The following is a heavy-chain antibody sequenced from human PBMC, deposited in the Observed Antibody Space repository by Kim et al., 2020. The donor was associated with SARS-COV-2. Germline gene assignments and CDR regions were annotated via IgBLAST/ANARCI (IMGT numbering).Heavy chain of an antibody. D-gene: IGHD3-10*01. J-gene: IGHJ4*02. V-gene: IGHV4-39*07. CDR3: AREDPGSYYRYFDY. Sequence: NPSRKSRVTISVDTAKNQFSLKLSSVTAADTAVYYCAREDPGSYYRYFDYWGQGTLVTVSS.